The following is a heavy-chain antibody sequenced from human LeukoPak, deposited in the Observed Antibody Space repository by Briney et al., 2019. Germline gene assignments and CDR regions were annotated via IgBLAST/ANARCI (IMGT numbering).Heavy chain of an antibody. CDR1: GFTFSSYG. V-gene: IGHV3-30*18. CDR3: AKPIGFLRYYYYGMDV. Sequence: PGGSLRLSCAASGFTFSSYGMHWVRQAPGKGLEWVAVISYDGSNKYYADSVKGRFTISRDNSKNTLYLQMNSLRAEDTAVYYCAKPIGFLRYYYYGMDVWGQGTTVTVSS. D-gene: IGHD2-21*01. J-gene: IGHJ6*02. CDR2: ISYDGSNK.